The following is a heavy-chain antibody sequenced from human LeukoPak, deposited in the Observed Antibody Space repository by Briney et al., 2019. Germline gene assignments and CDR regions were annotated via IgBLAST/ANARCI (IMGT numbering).Heavy chain of an antibody. CDR2: IIPIFGTA. Sequence: ASVKVSCKASGGTFSSYAISWVRQAPGQGLEWMGRIIPIFGTANYAQKFQGRVTITTDESTSTAYMELSSLRSEDTAVYYCARDIIDLPVTMVRGELIGFDYWGQGTLVTVSS. CDR3: ARDIIDLPVTMVRGELIGFDY. D-gene: IGHD3-10*01. J-gene: IGHJ4*02. CDR1: GGTFSSYA. V-gene: IGHV1-69*05.